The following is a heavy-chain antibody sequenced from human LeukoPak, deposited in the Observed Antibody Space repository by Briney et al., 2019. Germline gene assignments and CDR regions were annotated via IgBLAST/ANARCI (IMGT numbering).Heavy chain of an antibody. V-gene: IGHV3-53*01. Sequence: GGSLRLSCAVSGFTVTDNYMSWVRQAPGKGLQWVSVVYPDGRTYYADSVKGRFTISRDNSRNTLLLQLNSLKADDTAVYYCARTNPVYGDYDYWGQGTLVTVSS. CDR2: VYPDGRT. J-gene: IGHJ4*02. CDR1: GFTVTDNY. CDR3: ARTNPVYGDYDY. D-gene: IGHD4-17*01.